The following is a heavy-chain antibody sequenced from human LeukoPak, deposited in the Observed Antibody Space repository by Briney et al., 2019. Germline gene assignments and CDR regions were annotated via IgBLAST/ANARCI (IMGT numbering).Heavy chain of an antibody. V-gene: IGHV3-23*01. Sequence: GGSLRLSCAASGFTFSVYGMSCIRQVPGKGLEWVSADSVYGGGPYYADSVNGRFTMSRDNSENTVYLQMDSLRAEDTALYYCAKEDVGAAPHFWGQGTLVTVSS. CDR2: DSVYGGGP. CDR3: AKEDVGAAPHF. D-gene: IGHD2-15*01. CDR1: GFTFSVYG. J-gene: IGHJ4*02.